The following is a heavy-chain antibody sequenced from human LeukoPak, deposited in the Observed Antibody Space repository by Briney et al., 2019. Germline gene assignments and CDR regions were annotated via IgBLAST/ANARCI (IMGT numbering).Heavy chain of an antibody. Sequence: SETLSLTCTVSGGSIGSSSYYWGWIRQPPGKGLEWIGGIYYSGSTYYNPSLKSRVTISVDTSKNQFSLKLRSVTAADTAVYYCAREPRIAATKWFDPWGQGTLVTVSS. CDR1: GGSIGSSSYY. CDR2: IYYSGST. D-gene: IGHD6-6*01. J-gene: IGHJ5*02. V-gene: IGHV4-39*07. CDR3: AREPRIAATKWFDP.